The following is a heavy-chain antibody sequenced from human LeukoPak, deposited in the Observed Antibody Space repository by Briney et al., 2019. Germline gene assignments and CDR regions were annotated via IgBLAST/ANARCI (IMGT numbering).Heavy chain of an antibody. CDR3: ASRVAATTWDY. V-gene: IGHV3-21*01. Sequence: GGSLRLSCAGAGFDFSDFTVNWVRQSPERGLEWVSSISRSGRNIYYADSVKGRFTMSRDNAKNSFYLQMDRLRGDDTAIYYRASRVAATTWDYWGQGTLATVSS. CDR2: ISRSGRNI. CDR1: GFDFSDFT. D-gene: IGHD1-26*01. J-gene: IGHJ4*02.